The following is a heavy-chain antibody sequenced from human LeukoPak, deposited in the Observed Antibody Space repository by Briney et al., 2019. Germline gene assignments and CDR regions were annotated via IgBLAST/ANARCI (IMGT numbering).Heavy chain of an antibody. CDR3: ARANKIMPLPDYNWLDP. V-gene: IGHV1-18*01. CDR1: TYTFNNFG. Sequence: ASVKVSCKASTYTFNNFGITWVRQAPGQGLEWMGWISAFNGTTISAQRFQGRITITTDTSTSTAYLELRSLGSDDTAVYYCARANKIMPLPDYNWLDPWGQGTLVTISS. D-gene: IGHD2-2*01. CDR2: ISAFNGTT. J-gene: IGHJ5*02.